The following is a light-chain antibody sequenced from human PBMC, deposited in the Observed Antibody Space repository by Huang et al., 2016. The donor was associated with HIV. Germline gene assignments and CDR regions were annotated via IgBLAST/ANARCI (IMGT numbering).Light chain of an antibody. CDR1: QSVSNN. Sequence: EIVMTQSPATLSVSPGERATLSCRASQSVSNNLAWYQQKPGQAPRRLIYGASTRATGIPARCSGSGSGTEFTLTISSLQSEDFAVYYCQQYNNWPPDTFGQGTRLEIK. CDR2: GAS. CDR3: QQYNNWPPDT. J-gene: IGKJ5*01. V-gene: IGKV3-15*01.